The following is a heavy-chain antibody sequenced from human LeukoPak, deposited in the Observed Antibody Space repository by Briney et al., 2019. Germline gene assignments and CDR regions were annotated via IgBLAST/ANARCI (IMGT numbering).Heavy chain of an antibody. Sequence: PGGTLRLSCAASKFTFSTYGMSWVRQAPGKGLEWVSSISSTGGTTYYADSVKGRFTISRDNSKNTLFLQMNSLRAEDTAVYYCAKTPVPTVVTPSYYYYYMDVWGKGTTVTVSS. CDR1: KFTFSTYG. J-gene: IGHJ6*03. V-gene: IGHV3-23*01. D-gene: IGHD4-23*01. CDR3: AKTPVPTVVTPSYYYYYMDV. CDR2: ISSTGGTT.